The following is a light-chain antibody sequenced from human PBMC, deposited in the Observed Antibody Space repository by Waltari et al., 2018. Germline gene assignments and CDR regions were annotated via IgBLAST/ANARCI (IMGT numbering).Light chain of an antibody. V-gene: IGKV3-20*01. J-gene: IGKJ1*01. CDR3: QHFVRLPVT. Sequence: IVLTQSPGTLSLSPGERATLSCGASQSVNRALTWYQLKPGQAPRLLIYGASNRATGIPDRFSGSGSGTDFSLTISRLEPEDFAVYYCQHFVRLPVTFGQGTKVEIK. CDR2: GAS. CDR1: QSVNRA.